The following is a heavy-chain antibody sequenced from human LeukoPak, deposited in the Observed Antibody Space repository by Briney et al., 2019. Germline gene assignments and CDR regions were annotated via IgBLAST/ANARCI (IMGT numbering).Heavy chain of an antibody. Sequence: SETLSLTCTVSGGSVSSGSYYWSWIRQPPGKGLEWIGYIYYSGSTNYNPSLKSRVTISVDTSKNQFSLKLSSVTAADTAVYYCAREGSYYYGSGSYSVWGKGTTVTISS. V-gene: IGHV4-61*01. J-gene: IGHJ6*04. D-gene: IGHD3-10*01. CDR2: IYYSGST. CDR1: GGSVSSGSYY. CDR3: AREGSYYYGSGSYSV.